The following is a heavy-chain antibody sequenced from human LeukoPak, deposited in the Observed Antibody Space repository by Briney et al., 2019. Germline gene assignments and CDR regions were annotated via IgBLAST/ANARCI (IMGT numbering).Heavy chain of an antibody. V-gene: IGHV3-48*01. CDR3: ARDNYDYVWGSYHYFDY. CDR1: GFTFSTYS. CDR2: ISSSTTNM. D-gene: IGHD3-16*02. J-gene: IGHJ4*02. Sequence: PGGSLRLSCAASGFTFSTYSMNWVRQAPGKGLEWVSYISSSTTNMYYADSVKGRFTISRDNSKDTLYLQMNSLRAEDTAVYYCARDNYDYVWGSYHYFDYWGQGTLVTVSS.